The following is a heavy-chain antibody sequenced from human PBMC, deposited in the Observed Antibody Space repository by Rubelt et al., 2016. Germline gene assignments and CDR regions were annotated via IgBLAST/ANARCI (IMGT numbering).Heavy chain of an antibody. CDR3: TRRTDVDY. J-gene: IGHJ4*02. Sequence: RLVESGGGLVQPGRSLRLSCGAAGFLFDGYAMHWVRQVPGKGLEWVSGISGSGGSTYYADSVKGRFTISRDNSKNTLYLQMNSLRVEDTAVYYCTRRTDVDYWGQGTLVTVSS. V-gene: IGHV3-23*04. CDR2: ISGSGGST. CDR1: GFLFDGYA.